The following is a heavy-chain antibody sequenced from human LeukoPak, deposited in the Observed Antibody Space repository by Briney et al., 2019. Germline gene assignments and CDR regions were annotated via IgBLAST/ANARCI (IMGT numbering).Heavy chain of an antibody. J-gene: IGHJ4*02. CDR1: GFTFSSYS. D-gene: IGHD7-27*01. V-gene: IGHV3-21*01. CDR2: ISSSSSYI. Sequence: GGSLRLSCAASGFTFSSYSMNWVRQAPGKGLEWVSSISSSSSYIYYADSVKGRFTISRDNAKNSLYLQMNSLRAEDTAVYYCARGSGLTGPPIDYWGQGTLVTVSS. CDR3: ARGSGLTGPPIDY.